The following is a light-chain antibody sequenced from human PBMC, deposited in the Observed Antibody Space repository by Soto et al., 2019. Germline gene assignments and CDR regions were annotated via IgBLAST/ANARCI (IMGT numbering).Light chain of an antibody. Sequence: EIVMTQSPATLSVSPGERATLSCRASQSVSSNLAWYQQKPGQAPRLLIYGASTRATGIPARFSGSGSGTEFTLTISNLQSEDFAVYYCQQYRTFGRGTKVEIK. CDR3: QQYRT. V-gene: IGKV3-15*01. J-gene: IGKJ1*01. CDR2: GAS. CDR1: QSVSSN.